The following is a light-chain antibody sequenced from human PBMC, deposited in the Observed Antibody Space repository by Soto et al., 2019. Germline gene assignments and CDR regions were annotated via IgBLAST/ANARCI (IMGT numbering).Light chain of an antibody. J-gene: IGKJ2*01. CDR2: KAS. CDR3: RQYNNYPSYT. V-gene: IGKV1-5*03. CDR1: QSVSSW. Sequence: DIQMTQSPSTLSASVGDRVTITCRASQSVSSWLAWYQQKPGKAPKLLIYKASSLESGVPSRFSGSGSGTEFTLTISSLQPDDFATYYCRQYNNYPSYTFGQGTKLEIK.